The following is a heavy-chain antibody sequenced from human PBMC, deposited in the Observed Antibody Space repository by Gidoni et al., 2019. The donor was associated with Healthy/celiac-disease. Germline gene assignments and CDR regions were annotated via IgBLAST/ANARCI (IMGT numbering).Heavy chain of an antibody. Sequence: QLQLQESGSGLVKPSQTLSLTCAVPGGSISSGGYSWSWIRQPPGKGLEWIGYIYHSGSTYYNPSLKSRVTISVDRSKNQFSLKLSSVTAADTAVYYCARVCGGDCYSHDAFDIWGQGTMVTVSS. CDR1: GGSISSGGYS. D-gene: IGHD2-21*01. CDR3: ARVCGGDCYSHDAFDI. CDR2: IYHSGST. J-gene: IGHJ3*02. V-gene: IGHV4-30-2*01.